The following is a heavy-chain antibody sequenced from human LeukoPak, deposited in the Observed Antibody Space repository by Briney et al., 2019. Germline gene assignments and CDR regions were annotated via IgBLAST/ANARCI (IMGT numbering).Heavy chain of an antibody. V-gene: IGHV3-33*01. D-gene: IGHD1-1*01. CDR3: ARGGPRYPKNY. J-gene: IGHJ4*02. Sequence: PGGSLRLSCAASGFTFSNYDMHWVRQAPGKGLEWVAVIWYDGSNKYYADSVKGRFTISRGNSKNTLYLQMNSLRAEDTAVYYCARGGPRYPKNYWGQGTLVTVSS. CDR1: GFTFSNYD. CDR2: IWYDGSNK.